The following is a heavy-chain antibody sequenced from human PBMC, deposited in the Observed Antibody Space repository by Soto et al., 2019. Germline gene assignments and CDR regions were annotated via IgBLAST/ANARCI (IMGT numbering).Heavy chain of an antibody. CDR2: ISHDGSNK. Sequence: QVQLVESGGGVVQPGGSLILSCAASGFSFSSYGMHWVRQAPGKGLEWVAVISHDGSNKYYADSVKGRFTISIDNSKNTLYLQMNSLRAEDTAVYYCAKTPSDRVIRWWPLPADDYFDYWGQGTLVTVSS. CDR3: AKTPSDRVIRWWPLPADDYFDY. J-gene: IGHJ4*02. V-gene: IGHV3-30*18. CDR1: GFSFSSYG. D-gene: IGHD3-22*01.